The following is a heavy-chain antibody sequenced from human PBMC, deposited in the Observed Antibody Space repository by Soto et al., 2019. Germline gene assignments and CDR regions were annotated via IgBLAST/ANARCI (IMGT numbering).Heavy chain of an antibody. Sequence: SETLSLTCAVYGGSFSGYYWSWIRQPPGKGLERIGEINHSGSTNYNPSLKSRVTISVDTSKNQFSLKLSSVTAADTAVYYCARASQYCSGGSCYSSYFDYWGQGTLVTVSS. D-gene: IGHD2-15*01. J-gene: IGHJ4*02. CDR3: ARASQYCSGGSCYSSYFDY. V-gene: IGHV4-34*01. CDR2: INHSGST. CDR1: GGSFSGYY.